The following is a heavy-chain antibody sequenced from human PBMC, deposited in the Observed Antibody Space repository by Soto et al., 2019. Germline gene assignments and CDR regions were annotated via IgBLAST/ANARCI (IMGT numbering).Heavy chain of an antibody. CDR1: GFTFSNAW. CDR3: TTDTDYDILTGYYYYYGMDV. V-gene: IGHV3-15*07. D-gene: IGHD3-9*01. J-gene: IGHJ6*02. Sequence: GGSLRLSCAASGFTFSNAWMNWVRQAPGKGLEWVGRIKSKTDGGTTDYAAPVKGRFTISRDDSKNTLYLQMNSLKTEDTAVYYCTTDTDYDILTGYYYYYGMDVWGQGTTVTVSS. CDR2: IKSKTDGGTT.